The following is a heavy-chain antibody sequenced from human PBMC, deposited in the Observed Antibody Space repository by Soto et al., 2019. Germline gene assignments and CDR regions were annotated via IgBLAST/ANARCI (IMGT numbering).Heavy chain of an antibody. J-gene: IGHJ4*02. Sequence: VQLQESGPGLVKPSQTLSLTCTVSDGSISSGDYYWSWIRKHPGKGLEWIGYIYYSGSTYYNPSLKSRVTISVDTSKNQFSLKLSSVTAADTAVYYCARSSTSANYFDYWGQGTLVTVSS. V-gene: IGHV4-31*03. CDR2: IYYSGST. CDR1: DGSISSGDYY. CDR3: ARSSTSANYFDY. D-gene: IGHD2-2*01.